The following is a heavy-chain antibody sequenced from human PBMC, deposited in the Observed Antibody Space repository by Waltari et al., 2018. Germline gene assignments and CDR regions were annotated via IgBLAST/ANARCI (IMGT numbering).Heavy chain of an antibody. Sequence: QVQLQESGPGLVKPSQTLSLTCTVSGGSISSGDYYWTWIRQPPGKGLEWIGYIYYSGSTYYNPSLKSRVTISVDTPKNQFSLNLSSVTAADTAVYSCARVAMAGTFDYWGQGTLVTVSS. CDR2: IYYSGST. CDR3: ARVAMAGTFDY. V-gene: IGHV4-30-4*08. D-gene: IGHD6-19*01. J-gene: IGHJ4*02. CDR1: GGSISSGDYY.